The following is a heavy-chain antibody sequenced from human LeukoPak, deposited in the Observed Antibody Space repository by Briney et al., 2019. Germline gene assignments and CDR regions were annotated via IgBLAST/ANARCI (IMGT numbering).Heavy chain of an antibody. J-gene: IGHJ4*02. CDR1: GGSISSGDYY. D-gene: IGHD1-26*01. CDR3: ARGYSGSYGRFDF. V-gene: IGHV4-30-4*01. Sequence: SQTLSLTCTVSGGSISSGDYYWSWIRQPPGKGLEWIGYIYYSGSTYYNPSLKSRVTISVDTSKNQFSLKLSSVTAADTAVYYCARGYSGSYGRFDFWGQGTLVTVSS. CDR2: IYYSGST.